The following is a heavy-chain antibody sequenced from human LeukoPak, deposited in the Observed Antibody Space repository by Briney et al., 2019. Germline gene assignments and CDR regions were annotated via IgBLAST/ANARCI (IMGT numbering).Heavy chain of an antibody. CDR1: GFTFRGYY. CDR2: INPSTGVA. V-gene: IGHV1-2*02. D-gene: IGHD4/OR15-4a*01. J-gene: IGHJ6*02. CDR3: ARVRLGLKVGMDV. Sequence: GASVKVSCKTSGFTFRGYYMHWVRQAPGQGLEWMGWINPSTGVANYAQKFQGRVTMTRDTSISTAYMELSRLRSDDTAVYYCARVRLGLKVGMDVWGQGTTVTVSS.